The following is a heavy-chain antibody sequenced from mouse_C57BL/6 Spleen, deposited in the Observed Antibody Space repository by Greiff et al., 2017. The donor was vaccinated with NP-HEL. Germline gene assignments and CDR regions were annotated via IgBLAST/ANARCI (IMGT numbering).Heavy chain of an antibody. D-gene: IGHD1-2*01. CDR3: ASPLTTAAY. CDR2: IYPGDGDT. Sequence: VQLQQSGPELVKPGASVKISCKASGYAFSSSWMNWVKQRPGKGLEWIGRIYPGDGDTNYNGKFKGKATLTADKSSSTAYMQLSSLTSEDSAVYFCASPLTTAAYWGQGTLVTVSA. CDR1: GYAFSSSW. J-gene: IGHJ3*01. V-gene: IGHV1-82*01.